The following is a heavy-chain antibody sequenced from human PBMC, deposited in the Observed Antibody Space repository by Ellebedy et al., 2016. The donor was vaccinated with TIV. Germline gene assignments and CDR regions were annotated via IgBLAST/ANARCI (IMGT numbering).Heavy chain of an antibody. CDR1: GGSISSSSYY. J-gene: IGHJ4*02. Sequence: MPSETLSLTCTVSGGSISSSSYYWGWIRQPPGKGLEWIGSIYYSGTTYYNPSLKSRVTISVDTSKNQFSLKPSSVTAADTAVYYCARHGLSGIPAVDYWGQGTLVTVSS. CDR2: IYYSGTT. CDR3: ARHGLSGIPAVDY. V-gene: IGHV4-39*01. D-gene: IGHD3-10*01.